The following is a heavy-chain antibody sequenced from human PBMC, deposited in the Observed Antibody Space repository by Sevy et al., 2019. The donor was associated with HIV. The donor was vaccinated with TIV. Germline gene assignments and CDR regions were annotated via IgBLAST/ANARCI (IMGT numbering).Heavy chain of an antibody. J-gene: IGHJ6*02. CDR3: ASLRGSGIAPDMDV. CDR1: GFTFSSYS. D-gene: IGHD3-10*01. CDR2: ISSSSSYI. Sequence: GGSLRLSCAASGFTFSSYSMNWVRQAPGKGLEWVSSISSSSSYIYYADSVKGRFTISRDNAKNSLYLQMNSLRAEDTAVYYCASLRGSGIAPDMDVWGQGTTVTVSS. V-gene: IGHV3-21*01.